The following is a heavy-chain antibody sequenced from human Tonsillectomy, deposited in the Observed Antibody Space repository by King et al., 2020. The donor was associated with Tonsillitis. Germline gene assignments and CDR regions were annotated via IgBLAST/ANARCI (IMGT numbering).Heavy chain of an antibody. CDR2: ISSRGITI. D-gene: IGHD2-2*01. J-gene: IGHJ5*02. V-gene: IGHV3-11*01. CDR1: GFIFSDFY. Sequence: VQLVESGGGVVKPGGSLRLSCAASGFIFSDFYMSWIRQAPGKGLEWVSYISSRGITIYYADSVKGRFTISRDNAKNSLYLQMNTLRAEDTAVYYCAREKPAAINWFDPWRQGTLVTVSS. CDR3: AREKPAAINWFDP.